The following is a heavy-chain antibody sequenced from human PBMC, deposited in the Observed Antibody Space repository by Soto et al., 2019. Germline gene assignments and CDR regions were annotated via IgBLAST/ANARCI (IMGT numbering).Heavy chain of an antibody. CDR1: GFTFSNYW. CDR3: VRDDPGPIMFDY. J-gene: IGHJ4*02. V-gene: IGHV3-74*01. CDR2: INGDGTNT. Sequence: PGESLRLSCAASGFTFSNYWMHWVRQAPGKGLVRVSHINGDGTNTRYADSVKGRFTISRDNAKNTLYLQMNSLRAEDTAVYYCVRDDPGPIMFDYWGQGTLVTVSS.